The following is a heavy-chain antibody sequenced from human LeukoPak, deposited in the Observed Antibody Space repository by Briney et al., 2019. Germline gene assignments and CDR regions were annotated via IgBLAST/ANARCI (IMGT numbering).Heavy chain of an antibody. CDR2: IIPILGIA. CDR3: ARTYCSSTSCYIRHDY. V-gene: IGHV1-69*04. Sequence: ASVKVSCKASGGTFSSYAISWVRQAPGQGLEWMGRIIPILGIANYAQKFQGRVTITADKSTSTAYMELSSLRSEDTAVYYCARTYCSSTSCYIRHDYWGQGTLATVSS. D-gene: IGHD2-2*02. CDR1: GGTFSSYA. J-gene: IGHJ4*02.